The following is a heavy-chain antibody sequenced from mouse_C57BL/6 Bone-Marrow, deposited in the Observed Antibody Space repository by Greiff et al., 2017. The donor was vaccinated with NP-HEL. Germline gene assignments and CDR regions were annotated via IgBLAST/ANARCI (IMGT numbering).Heavy chain of an antibody. CDR3: ARYYGYDWFAY. CDR2: ILPVRGST. J-gene: IGHJ3*01. CDR1: GYTFTGYW. D-gene: IGHD2-2*01. V-gene: IGHV1-9*01. Sequence: QVQLKQSGAELMQPWASVKLSCKATGYTFTGYWIEWVKQRPGHGLEWLGVILPVRGSTNYHEKFKGKAAFTADTSSNTAYMQLSSLTTEDAAIYYCARYYGYDWFAYWGQGTLVTVSA.